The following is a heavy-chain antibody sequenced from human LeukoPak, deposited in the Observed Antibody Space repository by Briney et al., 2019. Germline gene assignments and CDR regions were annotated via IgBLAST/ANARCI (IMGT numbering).Heavy chain of an antibody. V-gene: IGHV3-23*01. CDR2: ISGSGGNT. J-gene: IGHJ4*02. CDR3: AKSRTRAVAATGY. D-gene: IGHD6-19*01. Sequence: GGSQRLFCAASGFTFSSYAMSWARQAPGKGLEWVSAISGSGGNTYYADSVKGLFTLPRDNSKNTLYLQKNSLRAEDTAVYYCAKSRTRAVAATGYWGQGTLVTVSS. CDR1: GFTFSSYA.